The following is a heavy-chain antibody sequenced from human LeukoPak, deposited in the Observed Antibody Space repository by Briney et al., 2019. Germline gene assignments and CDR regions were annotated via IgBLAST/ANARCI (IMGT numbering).Heavy chain of an antibody. J-gene: IGHJ5*02. CDR2: IHYSGST. V-gene: IGHV4-39*01. CDR3: ATSDTVSTYNWFEP. D-gene: IGHD5/OR15-5a*01. CDR1: GGSISSNTYY. Sequence: SETLSLTCTVSGGSISSNTYYWGWIRRPPGKGLEWIGNIHYSGSTYYNPSLKSRVTISVDTSKNQFSLNLSSLTAADTAVYYCATSDTVSTYNWFEPWGQGNLVTVSS.